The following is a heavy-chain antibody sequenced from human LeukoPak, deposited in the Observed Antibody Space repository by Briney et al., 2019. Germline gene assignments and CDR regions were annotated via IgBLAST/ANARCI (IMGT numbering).Heavy chain of an antibody. Sequence: SVKVSCKASGGTFSSYAISWVRQAPGQGLEWMGRIIPILGIANYAQKFQGRVTITADKSTSTAYMELSSLRSEDTAVYYCARVLIVGATTGFDWGQGTLVTVSS. CDR1: GGTFSSYA. CDR3: ARVLIVGATTGFD. D-gene: IGHD1-26*01. J-gene: IGHJ4*02. V-gene: IGHV1-69*04. CDR2: IIPILGIA.